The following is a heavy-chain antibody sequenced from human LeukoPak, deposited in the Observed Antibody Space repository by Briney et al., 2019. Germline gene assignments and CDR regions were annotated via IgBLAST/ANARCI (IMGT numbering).Heavy chain of an antibody. V-gene: IGHV4-34*01. Sequence: PSETLSLTCAVYGGSFSGYYWSWIRQPPGKGLEWIGEINHSGSTNYNPSLKSRVTISVDTSKNQFSLKLSSVTAADTAVYYCARGGRGSGSYYNRRAAFDIWGQGTMVTVSS. J-gene: IGHJ3*02. CDR2: INHSGST. CDR3: ARGGRGSGSYYNRRAAFDI. D-gene: IGHD3-10*01. CDR1: GGSFSGYY.